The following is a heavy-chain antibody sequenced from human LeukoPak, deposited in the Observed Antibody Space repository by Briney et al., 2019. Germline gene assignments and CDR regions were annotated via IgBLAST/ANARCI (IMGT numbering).Heavy chain of an antibody. V-gene: IGHV1-2*02. CDR2: INPNSGGT. D-gene: IGHD6-19*01. CDR3: ASLVAVAGTHYYYYGMDV. CDR1: GYTFTSYY. J-gene: IGHJ6*02. Sequence: GASVKVSCKASGYTFTSYYMHWVRQAPGQGLEWMGWINPNSGGTNYAQKFQGRVTMTRDTSISTAYMELSRLRSDDTAVYYCASLVAVAGTHYYYYGMDVWGQGTTVTVSS.